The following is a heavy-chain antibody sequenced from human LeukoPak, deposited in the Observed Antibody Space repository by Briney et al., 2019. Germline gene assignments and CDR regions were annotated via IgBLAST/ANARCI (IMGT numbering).Heavy chain of an antibody. CDR3: AKMSSGWKLSPPDY. V-gene: IGHV3-23*01. CDR1: RFTFGGYG. D-gene: IGHD6-19*01. Sequence: LTGGSLRLSCAASRFTFGGYGMSWLRQAPGKGLEWVSSISGSGGSTHYADSVKGRFTISRDNSKNTLYLQMNSLRAEDTAVYYCAKMSSGWKLSPPDYWGQGTLVTVSS. J-gene: IGHJ4*02. CDR2: ISGSGGST.